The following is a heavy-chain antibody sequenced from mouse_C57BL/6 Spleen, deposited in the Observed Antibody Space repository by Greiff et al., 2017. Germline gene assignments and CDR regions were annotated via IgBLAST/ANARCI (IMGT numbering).Heavy chain of an antibody. V-gene: IGHV14-4*01. Sequence: EVQLQESGAELVRPGASVKLSCTASGFNIKDDYMHWVKQRPEQGLEWIGWIDPENGDTEYASKFQGKATITADTSSNTAYLQLSSLTSEDTAVYYCTLVAPYYFDYWGQGTTLTVSS. D-gene: IGHD1-1*01. J-gene: IGHJ2*01. CDR3: TLVAPYYFDY. CDR1: GFNIKDDY. CDR2: IDPENGDT.